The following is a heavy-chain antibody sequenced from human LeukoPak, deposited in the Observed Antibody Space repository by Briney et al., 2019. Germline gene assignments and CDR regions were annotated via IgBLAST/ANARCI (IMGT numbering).Heavy chain of an antibody. CDR3: ARGKDYYDSSGYYEIEY. CDR2: INSDGSST. CDR1: GFTFSSYW. J-gene: IGHJ4*02. D-gene: IGHD3-22*01. Sequence: PGGSLRLSCAASGFTFSSYWMHWVRQAPGKGLVWVSHINSDGSSTSYADSVKGRFTISRDNAKNTLYLQMNSLRAEDTAVYYCARGKDYYDSSGYYEIEYWGQGTLVTVSS. V-gene: IGHV3-74*01.